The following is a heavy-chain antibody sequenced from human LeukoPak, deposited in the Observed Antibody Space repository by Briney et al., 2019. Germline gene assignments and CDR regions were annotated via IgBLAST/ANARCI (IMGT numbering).Heavy chain of an antibody. CDR3: AKLLSNSGRFLY. CDR2: IRNDGSNK. V-gene: IGHV3-30*02. J-gene: IGHJ4*02. Sequence: GGSLRLSCAASGFIFSSYGMHWVRQAPCKGLEWVSFIRNDGSNKYYADSVKGRFTISRDNSKNTLYLQMNSLRAEDTAVYYCAKLLSNSGRFLYWGQGTLVTVSS. CDR1: GFIFSSYG. D-gene: IGHD4-23*01.